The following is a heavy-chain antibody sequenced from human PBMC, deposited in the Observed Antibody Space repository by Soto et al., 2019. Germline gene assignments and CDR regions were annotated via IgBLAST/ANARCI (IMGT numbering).Heavy chain of an antibody. CDR2: ISGSDGST. CDR1: GFTLSNYG. D-gene: IGHD3-16*01. V-gene: IGHV3-23*01. J-gene: IGHJ4*02. CDR3: AKDKYYE. Sequence: EVQLSESGGGLVQPGGSLRLSCAASGFTLSNYGMNWVLQAPGKGLEWVTGISGSDGSTYYADSVKGRFTISRDSSKNTLYLQMNTLRAEYTAVYYCAKDKYYEWGPGTLVTVSS.